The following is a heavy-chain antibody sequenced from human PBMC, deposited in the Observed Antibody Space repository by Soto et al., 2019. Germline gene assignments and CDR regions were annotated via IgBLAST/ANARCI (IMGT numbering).Heavy chain of an antibody. J-gene: IGHJ4*02. V-gene: IGHV4-4*02. CDR1: GGSISSSNW. CDR3: ARDSRSGWYFDY. CDR2: IYHSGST. D-gene: IGHD6-19*01. Sequence: SLTLPLTCAVSGGSISSSNWWSLGREPPGKRLEWTGAIYHSGSTYYKPSLKSRVTISGDKSKNQFSLKLSSVTAADTAVYYCARDSRSGWYFDYWGQGTLVTVSS.